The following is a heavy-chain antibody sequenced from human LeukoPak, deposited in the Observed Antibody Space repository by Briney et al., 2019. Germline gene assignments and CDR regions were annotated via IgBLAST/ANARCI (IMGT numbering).Heavy chain of an antibody. CDR2: IWYDGSNK. J-gene: IGHJ5*02. CDR1: GFTFSSYG. D-gene: IGHD2-21*01. V-gene: IGHV3-33*01. CDR3: ARASFSAVVEMLSGDWFDP. Sequence: PGRSLTLSCAASGFTFSSYGMHWVRQAPGKGLEWVAVIWYDGSNKYYADSVKGRFTISRDNSKNTLYLQMNSLRAEDTAVYYCARASFSAVVEMLSGDWFDPWGQGTLVTVSS.